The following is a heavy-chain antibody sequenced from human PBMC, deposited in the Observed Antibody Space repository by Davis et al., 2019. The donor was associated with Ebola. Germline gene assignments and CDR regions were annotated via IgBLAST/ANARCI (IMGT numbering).Heavy chain of an antibody. CDR3: ASRAAMVTNWFDP. V-gene: IGHV1-69*04. CDR2: IIPILGIA. Sequence: SVKVSCKASGGTFSSYAISWVRQAPGQGLEWMGRIIPILGIANYAQKFQGRVTITADKSTSTAYMELSSLRSEDTAVYYCASRAAMVTNWFDPWGQGTLVTVSS. D-gene: IGHD5-18*01. CDR1: GGTFSSYA. J-gene: IGHJ5*02.